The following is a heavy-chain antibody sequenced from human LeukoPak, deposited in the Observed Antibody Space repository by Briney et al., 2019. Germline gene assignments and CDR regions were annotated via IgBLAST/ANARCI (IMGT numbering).Heavy chain of an antibody. CDR3: AKAPPYYYYDSSGYFPFDI. J-gene: IGHJ3*02. CDR1: GFTFSSYA. CDR2: ISGSGGST. V-gene: IGHV3-23*01. Sequence: GGSLRLSCAASGFTFSSYAMSWVRQAPGKGLEWVSAISGSGGSTYYADSVKGRFTISRDNSKNTLYLQMNSLRAEDTAVYYCAKAPPYYYYDSSGYFPFDIWGQGTMVTVSS. D-gene: IGHD3-22*01.